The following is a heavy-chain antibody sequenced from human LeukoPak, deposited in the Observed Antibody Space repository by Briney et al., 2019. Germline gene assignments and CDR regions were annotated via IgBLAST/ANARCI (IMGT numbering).Heavy chain of an antibody. CDR2: INPNSGGT. D-gene: IGHD2-15*01. Sequence: ASVKVSCKASGYTFTGYYLHWVRQAPGQGLEWMGWINPNSGGTDYAQKFQGRVTMTRDTSINTACMELSRLRSDDTAVYYCATPRGGQGGEFAFAIWGQGTMVTVSS. J-gene: IGHJ3*02. CDR1: GYTFTGYY. V-gene: IGHV1-2*02. CDR3: ATPRGGQGGEFAFAI.